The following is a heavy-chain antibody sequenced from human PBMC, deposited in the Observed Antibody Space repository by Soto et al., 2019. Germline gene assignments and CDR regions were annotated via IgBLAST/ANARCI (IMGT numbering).Heavy chain of an antibody. CDR1: GGSISSGGYY. V-gene: IGHV4-31*03. D-gene: IGHD3-22*01. CDR3: ARLRAYYDSSGYYFYYYGMDV. Sequence: QVQLQESGPGLVKPSQTLSLTCTVSGGSISSGGYYWSWIRQHPGKGLEWIGYIYYSGSTYYNPSLKSRVTISVDTSKNQFSLKLSSVTAADTAVYYCARLRAYYDSSGYYFYYYGMDVWGQGTTVTVSS. J-gene: IGHJ6*02. CDR2: IYYSGST.